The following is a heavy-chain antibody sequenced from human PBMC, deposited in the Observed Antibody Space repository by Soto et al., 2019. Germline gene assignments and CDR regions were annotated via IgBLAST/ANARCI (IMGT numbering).Heavy chain of an antibody. D-gene: IGHD6-19*01. CDR2: ISYDGSNK. J-gene: IGHJ6*02. CDR1: GFTFSSYA. CDR3: ARESDYSSGWYGVQFYYYYGMDV. Sequence: QVQLVESGGGVVQPGRSLRLSCAASGFTFSSYAMHWVRQAPGKGLEWVAVISYDGSNKYYADSVKGRFTISRDNSKNTLYLQMNSLRAEDTAVYYCARESDYSSGWYGVQFYYYYGMDVWGQGTTVTVSS. V-gene: IGHV3-30-3*01.